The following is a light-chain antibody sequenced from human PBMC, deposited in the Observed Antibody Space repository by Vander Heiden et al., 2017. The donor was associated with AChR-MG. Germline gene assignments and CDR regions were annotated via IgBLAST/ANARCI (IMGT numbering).Light chain of an antibody. Sequence: QSVLTQPPSVSGAPGQTVTILCTGSSSNLGAGEDVNWFQQLPKTAPKLVIANNFDRPSGVPDRFSGSKSGNSASLTITGLQAEDEADYYCQSYDSSLNVVFGGGTKVTVL. CDR2: NNF. V-gene: IGLV1-40*01. CDR3: QSYDSSLNVV. J-gene: IGLJ2*01. CDR1: SSNLGAGED.